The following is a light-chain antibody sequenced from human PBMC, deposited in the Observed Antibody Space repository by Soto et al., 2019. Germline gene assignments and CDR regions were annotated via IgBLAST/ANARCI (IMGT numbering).Light chain of an antibody. J-gene: IGKJ2*01. CDR3: QQYDSFPYT. Sequence: DIQMTQSPSSLSASVGDRVTITCQASQDITNYLNWLQLKPGKAPKVLIYVASNLETGVPSRFSGTVSGTHFSFTISSLQPEDIATYYCQQYDSFPYTFGQGTKLEIK. V-gene: IGKV1-33*01. CDR2: VAS. CDR1: QDITNY.